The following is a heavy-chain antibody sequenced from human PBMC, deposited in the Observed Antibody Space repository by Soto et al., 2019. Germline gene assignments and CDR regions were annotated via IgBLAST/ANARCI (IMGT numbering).Heavy chain of an antibody. CDR3: GRVGGWFEP. V-gene: IGHV4-38-2*01. CDR1: GYSLSSGYY. J-gene: IGHJ5*02. D-gene: IGHD3-10*01. CDR2: IYHSGST. Sequence: PSETLSLTCAVSGYSLSSGYYWGWIRHPPGKGLEWIGSIYHSGSTYYNPSLKSRVTISVDTSKNQFSLKLSSVTAADTAVYYCGRVGGWFEPWGQGTLVTVYS.